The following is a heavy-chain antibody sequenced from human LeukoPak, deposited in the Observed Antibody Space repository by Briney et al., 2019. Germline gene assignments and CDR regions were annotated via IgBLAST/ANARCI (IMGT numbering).Heavy chain of an antibody. V-gene: IGHV3-30-3*01. J-gene: IGHJ2*01. Sequence: SGGSLRLSCAASGFTFTNYAMHWVRQAPGKGLEWVAVISYDGSNKYYADSVKGRFTISRDNSKNTLSLQMNSLRVEDTAVYYCARDGPPLLVTYPNWYFGLWGRGTLVTVSS. D-gene: IGHD3-9*01. CDR2: ISYDGSNK. CDR1: GFTFTNYA. CDR3: ARDGPPLLVTYPNWYFGL.